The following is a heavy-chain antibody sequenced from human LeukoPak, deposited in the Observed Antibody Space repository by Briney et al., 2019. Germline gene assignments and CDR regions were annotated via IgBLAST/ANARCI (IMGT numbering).Heavy chain of an antibody. V-gene: IGHV3-48*04. CDR3: ARDYTTAAAGTDY. D-gene: IGHD6-13*01. CDR2: ISSITGTK. Sequence: SGGSLRLSSAASGFTFSRYSMNWVRQAPGTGLEWVSYISSITGTKYYADSVKGRFTISRDNAKNSLYLQMNSLRVEDTAVYYCARDYTTAAAGTDYWGQGTLVTVSS. J-gene: IGHJ4*02. CDR1: GFTFSRYS.